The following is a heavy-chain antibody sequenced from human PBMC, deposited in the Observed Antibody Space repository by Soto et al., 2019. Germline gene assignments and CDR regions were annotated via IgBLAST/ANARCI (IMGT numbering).Heavy chain of an antibody. V-gene: IGHV3-30*18. D-gene: IGHD6-19*01. CDR1: GFTFSSYG. J-gene: IGHJ6*02. Sequence: QVQLVESGGGVVQPGTSLRLSCAASGFTFSSYGMHWVRQAPGKGLEWVTVISYDGSKKYYADSVKGRFTISRDNSKNTLYLQMSSLRAEDTAVYYCIKDGSSGWPYYYGLDVWGRGTRVTVSS. CDR3: IKDGSSGWPYYYGLDV. CDR2: ISYDGSKK.